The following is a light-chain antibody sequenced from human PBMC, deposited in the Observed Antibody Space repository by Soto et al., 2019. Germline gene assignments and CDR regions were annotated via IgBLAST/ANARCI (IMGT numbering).Light chain of an antibody. Sequence: DIQMTQSPSSLSASVGDRVTITCRASQSISSYLNWYQQKPGKAPKLLIYAAFSLQSGVPSRFSGSGSGTDFTLTISSLQPEDFATYSCQQSYSTPLTFGGGTKVEIK. J-gene: IGKJ4*01. CDR3: QQSYSTPLT. V-gene: IGKV1-39*01. CDR1: QSISSY. CDR2: AAF.